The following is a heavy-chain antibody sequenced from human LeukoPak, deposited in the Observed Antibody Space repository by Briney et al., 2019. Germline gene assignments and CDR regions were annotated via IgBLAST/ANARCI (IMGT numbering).Heavy chain of an antibody. D-gene: IGHD3-22*01. CDR1: GYTFTGYY. CDR3: AREDYDSSGYYRGGYNWFDP. V-gene: IGHV1-2*06. J-gene: IGHJ5*02. Sequence: ASVKVSCTASGYTFTGYYMHWVRQAPGQGLEWMGRINPNSGGTNYAQKFQGRVTMTRDTSISTAYMELSRLRSDDTAVYYCAREDYDSSGYYRGGYNWFDPWGQGTLVTVSS. CDR2: INPNSGGT.